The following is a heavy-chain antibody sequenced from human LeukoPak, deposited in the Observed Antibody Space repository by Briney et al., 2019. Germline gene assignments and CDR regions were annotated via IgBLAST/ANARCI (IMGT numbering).Heavy chain of an antibody. CDR2: ISWNSGSI. CDR3: AKDMKAPFYGSGSYYRGGVDY. Sequence: TGGSLRLSCAASGFTFDDYAMHWVRQAPGKGLEWVSGISWNSGSIGYADSVKGRFTISRDNAKNSLYLQMNSLRAEDTALYYCAKDMKAPFYGSGSYYRGGVDYWGQGTLVTVSS. V-gene: IGHV3-9*01. CDR1: GFTFDDYA. J-gene: IGHJ4*02. D-gene: IGHD3-10*01.